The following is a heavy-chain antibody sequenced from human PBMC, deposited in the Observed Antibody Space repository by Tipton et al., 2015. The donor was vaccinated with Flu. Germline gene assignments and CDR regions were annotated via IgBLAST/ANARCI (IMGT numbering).Heavy chain of an antibody. Sequence: QSGAEVKKPGASMKVSCKTSGYPLTSYGVSWVRRAPGQGLEWMGWISGYHDDTTYAQKFQGRVTMTTDTSTSTVYMELRSLRSEDTGLYYCARDRGSGSYAFDIWGQGTMVTVSS. J-gene: IGHJ3*02. CDR2: ISGYHDDT. CDR3: ARDRGSGSYAFDI. D-gene: IGHD3-10*01. CDR1: GYPLTSYG. V-gene: IGHV1-18*04.